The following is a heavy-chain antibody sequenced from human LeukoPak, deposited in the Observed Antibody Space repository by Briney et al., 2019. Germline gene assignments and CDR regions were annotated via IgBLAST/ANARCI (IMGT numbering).Heavy chain of an antibody. V-gene: IGHV3-30*04. CDR1: GFTFRNFA. Sequence: GGSLRLSRAASGFTFRNFAMHWVRQAPGKGLEWVAVISYDGDYQYYADSVKGRFTISRDSSKNTVYLQMSSLRPEDTAVYYCARDSYDYGDYGNSFDYWGQGTLVTVSS. CDR2: ISYDGDYQ. CDR3: ARDSYDYGDYGNSFDY. D-gene: IGHD4-17*01. J-gene: IGHJ4*02.